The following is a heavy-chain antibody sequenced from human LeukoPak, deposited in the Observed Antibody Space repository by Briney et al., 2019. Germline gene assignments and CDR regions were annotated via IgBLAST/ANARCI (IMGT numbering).Heavy chain of an antibody. CDR2: IYHSGST. D-gene: IGHD3-10*01. J-gene: IGHJ4*02. CDR1: GYSISSGYF. CDR3: ARDEYYYGSANYFDY. Sequence: SETLSLTCTVSGYSISSGYFWGWIRQPPGKGLECIGTIYHSGSTYYNPSLKSRVTISVDTSKNQFSLKLNSVTAADTAVYYCARDEYYYGSANYFDYWGQGTLITVSS. V-gene: IGHV4-38-2*02.